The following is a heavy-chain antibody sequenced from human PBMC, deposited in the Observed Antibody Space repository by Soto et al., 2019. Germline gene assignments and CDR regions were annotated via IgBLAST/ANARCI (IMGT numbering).Heavy chain of an antibody. CDR2: ISAYNGNT. V-gene: IGHV1-18*01. Sequence: ASVKVSCKASGYTFTSYGISWVRQAPGQGLEWMGWISAYNGNTNYAQKLQGRVTMTTDTSTSTAYMELRSLRSDDTAVYYCARDPPTTVTTLRFSGGEYGMDVWGQGTTVTVSS. CDR1: GYTFTSYG. D-gene: IGHD4-4*01. CDR3: ARDPPTTVTTLRFSGGEYGMDV. J-gene: IGHJ6*02.